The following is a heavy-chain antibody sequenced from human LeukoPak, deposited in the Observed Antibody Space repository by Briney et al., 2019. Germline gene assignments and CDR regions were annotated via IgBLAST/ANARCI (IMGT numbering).Heavy chain of an antibody. CDR2: IYYSGST. V-gene: IGHV4-39*01. CDR3: ARQGSNDFWSGHNWFDP. CDR1: GGSISSSSYY. J-gene: IGHJ5*02. Sequence: SETLSLTCTVSGGSISSSSYYWGRICQPPGKGLEWIGSIYYSGSTYYNPSLKSRVTISVDTYKNLFSLNLSSVTAADTAVYYCARQGSNDFWSGHNWFDPWGQGTLVTVSS. D-gene: IGHD3-3*01.